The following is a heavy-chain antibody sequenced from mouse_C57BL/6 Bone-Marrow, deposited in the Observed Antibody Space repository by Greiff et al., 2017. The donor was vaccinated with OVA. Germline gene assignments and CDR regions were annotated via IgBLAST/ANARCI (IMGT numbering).Heavy chain of an antibody. J-gene: IGHJ1*03. Sequence: EVKVVESGPGLAKPSQTLSLTCSVTGYSITSDYWNWIRKFPGNKLEYMGYISYSGSTYYNPSLKSRISITRDTSKNQYYLQLNSVTTEDTATYYCARWHYYGSSYRYFDVWGTGTTVTVSS. CDR3: ARWHYYGSSYRYFDV. CDR2: ISYSGST. D-gene: IGHD1-1*01. CDR1: GYSITSDY. V-gene: IGHV3-8*01.